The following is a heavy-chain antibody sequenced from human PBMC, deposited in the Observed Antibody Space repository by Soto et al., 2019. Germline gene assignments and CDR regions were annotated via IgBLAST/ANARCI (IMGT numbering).Heavy chain of an antibody. D-gene: IGHD2-2*01. Sequence: ASVKVSCKASGGTFSSYAISWVRQAPGQGLEWMGGIIPIFGTANYAQKFQGRVTIIADESTSTAYMELSSLRSEDTAVYYCARDSDIVVVPAAPGYYYGMDVWGQGTTVTVSS. V-gene: IGHV1-69*13. CDR2: IIPIFGTA. CDR3: ARDSDIVVVPAAPGYYYGMDV. CDR1: GGTFSSYA. J-gene: IGHJ6*02.